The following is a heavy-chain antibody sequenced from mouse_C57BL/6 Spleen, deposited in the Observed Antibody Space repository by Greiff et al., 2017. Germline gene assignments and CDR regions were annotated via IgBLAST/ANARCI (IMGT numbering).Heavy chain of an antibody. CDR3: ASGDYGYRYFPV. V-gene: IGHV3-1*01. Sequence: VQLQQSGPGMVQPSQSLSLTCPVTCYSITSGYDWHCIRHFPGNKLEWMGYISYSGSTNYNPSLKSRISITHDTSKNHFFLKLNSVTTEDTSTXYCASGDYGYRYFPVRRTATTLPVST. J-gene: IGHJ1*03. D-gene: IGHD2-13*01. CDR1: CYSITSGYD. CDR2: ISYSGST.